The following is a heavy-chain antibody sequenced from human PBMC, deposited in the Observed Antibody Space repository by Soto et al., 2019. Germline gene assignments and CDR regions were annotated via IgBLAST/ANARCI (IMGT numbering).Heavy chain of an antibody. V-gene: IGHV1-18*04. Sequence: ASVKVSCKASGYTFTSYGISWVRQAPGQGLEWMGWISAYNGNTNYAQKLQGRVTMTTDTSTSTAYMELRSLRSDDTAVYYCARDDKYYDFWRGHRYGMDVWGQGTTVTVSS. CDR1: GYTFTSYG. CDR3: ARDDKYYDFWRGHRYGMDV. CDR2: ISAYNGNT. J-gene: IGHJ6*02. D-gene: IGHD3-3*01.